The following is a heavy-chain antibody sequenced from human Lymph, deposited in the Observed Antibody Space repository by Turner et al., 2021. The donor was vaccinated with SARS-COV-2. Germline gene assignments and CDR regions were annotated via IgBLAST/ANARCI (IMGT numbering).Heavy chain of an antibody. Sequence: EVQHLESGGGLVQPGGSLTLSCSAFGFTFTSFAMKWVRQAPWKGLVWVSAVSGYGTNTYYTGAGKDPFTISRDNSRNTLYMEMNRLRVEDTAVYYCAEDAGYFIAVAAGGNFFDNWGQGTLVTVSS. D-gene: IGHD6-19*01. J-gene: IGHJ4*02. CDR2: VSGYGTNT. V-gene: IGHV3-23*01. CDR1: GFTFTSFA. CDR3: AEDAGYFIAVAAGGNFFDN.